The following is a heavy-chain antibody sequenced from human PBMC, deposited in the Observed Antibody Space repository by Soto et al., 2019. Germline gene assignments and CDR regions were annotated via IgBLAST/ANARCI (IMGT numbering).Heavy chain of an antibody. CDR1: GFTFSSYS. CDR2: ISSSSSYI. J-gene: IGHJ2*01. D-gene: IGHD6-19*01. CDR3: ARDPASYSSGWYSRYFDL. Sequence: EVPLVESGGGLVKPGGSLRLSCAASGFTFSSYSMNWVRHAPGKGLEWVSSISSSSSYIYYADSVKGRFTISRDNAKNSLYLQMNSLRAEDTAVYYCARDPASYSSGWYSRYFDLWGRGTLVTVSS. V-gene: IGHV3-21*01.